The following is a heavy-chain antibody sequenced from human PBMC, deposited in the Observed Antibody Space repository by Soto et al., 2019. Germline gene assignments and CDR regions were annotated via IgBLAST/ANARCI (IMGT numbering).Heavy chain of an antibody. J-gene: IGHJ4*02. CDR2: ISYDGSNK. V-gene: IGHV3-30*18. CDR1: GFTFNRFC. CDR3: AKAVDISVRGVPPSDY. D-gene: IGHD3-10*02. Sequence: GGSLRLSCAASGFTFNRFCMDWVRQDPDKGLEWVAVISYDGSNKYYADSAKGRFTISRDNPQNTLYLQMNSLRPEDTALYYCAKAVDISVRGVPPSDYWGQGTLVTVSS.